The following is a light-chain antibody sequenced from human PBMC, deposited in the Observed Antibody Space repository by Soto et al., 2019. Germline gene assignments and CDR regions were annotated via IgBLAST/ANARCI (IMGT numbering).Light chain of an antibody. Sequence: DIVMTQSPDSLAVSLGERATINCKSSQSVLYNSNNKNYLAWYQQRPGQPPKLLIYGASTRESGVPDRCSGSGSGTDFTLTISSLQAEDVAVYYCQQYYSTLTFGGGTKVDIK. CDR1: QSVLYNSNNKNY. J-gene: IGKJ4*01. CDR2: GAS. CDR3: QQYYSTLT. V-gene: IGKV4-1*01.